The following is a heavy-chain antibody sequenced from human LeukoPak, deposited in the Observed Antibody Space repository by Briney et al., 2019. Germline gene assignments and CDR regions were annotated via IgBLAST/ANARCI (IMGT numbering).Heavy chain of an antibody. D-gene: IGHD3-3*01. CDR2: ISATGDST. Sequence: GGSLRLSCAASGFTFSNYAINWVRQAPGKGLKWVSGISATGDSTYYADSVKGRFTISRDNAKNSLYLQMNSLRAEDTAVYYCARDTRSITIFGVDFDYWGQGTLVTVSS. J-gene: IGHJ4*02. CDR3: ARDTRSITIFGVDFDY. V-gene: IGHV3-23*01. CDR1: GFTFSNYA.